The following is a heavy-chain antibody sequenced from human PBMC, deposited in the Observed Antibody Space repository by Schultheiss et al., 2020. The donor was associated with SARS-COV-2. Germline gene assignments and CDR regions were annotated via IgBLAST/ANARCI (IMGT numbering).Heavy chain of an antibody. D-gene: IGHD3-22*01. CDR3: ARGHYYYDSSGYFSVLDY. Sequence: LSLFCTVSGDSISSYYWSWIRQPPGKGLEWIGYIYYSGSTNYNPSLKSRVTISVDTSKNQFSLKLSSVTAADTAVYYCARGHYYYDSSGYFSVLDYWGQGTLVTVSS. CDR1: GDSISSYY. V-gene: IGHV4-59*12. CDR2: IYYSGST. J-gene: IGHJ4*02.